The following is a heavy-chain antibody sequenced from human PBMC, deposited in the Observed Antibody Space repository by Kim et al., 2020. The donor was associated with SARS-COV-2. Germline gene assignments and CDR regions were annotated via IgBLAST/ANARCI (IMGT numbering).Heavy chain of an antibody. D-gene: IGHD5-18*01. J-gene: IGHJ4*02. CDR3: ARSLRGYSYGYDF. V-gene: IGHV4-59*01. CDR1: GGSISSYY. CDR2: IDHSAST. Sequence: SETLSLTCTVSGGSISSYYWTWIRQPPGKGLEWIGYIDHSASTNYNPSLKSRVTISVDTSKNQFSLKLRSVTAADTAVYYCARSLRGYSYGYDFWGQGILVTVSS.